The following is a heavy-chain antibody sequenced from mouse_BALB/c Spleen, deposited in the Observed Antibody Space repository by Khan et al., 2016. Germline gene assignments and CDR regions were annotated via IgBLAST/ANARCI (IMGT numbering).Heavy chain of an antibody. Sequence: EVQLQESGPGLVKPSQSLSLTCTVTGYSITSDYAWNWIRQFPGNKLEWMGYISYSGSTRYNPSLKSRISITRDTSKNQFFLQLNSVTTEDTATYYCARKKDGYFYYCDYWGQGTTLTVSS. D-gene: IGHD2-3*01. CDR1: GYSITSDYA. CDR2: ISYSGST. CDR3: ARKKDGYFYYCDY. V-gene: IGHV3-2*02. J-gene: IGHJ2*01.